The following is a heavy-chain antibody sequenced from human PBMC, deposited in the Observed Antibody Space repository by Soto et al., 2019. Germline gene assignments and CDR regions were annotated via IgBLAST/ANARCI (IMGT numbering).Heavy chain of an antibody. D-gene: IGHD6-19*01. V-gene: IGHV3-30*03. J-gene: IGHJ5*02. Sequence: QVQLVESGGGVVQLGTSLRLSCAASGFTFSSYGMHWVRQAPGKGLEWVAVISYDGNNKYYADSVKGRFTISRDNSKNTLYLKMNRLRAEDTAVYYCGRRYSCGNWFDPWGQGTLVTVSS. CDR1: GFTFSSYG. CDR3: GRRYSCGNWFDP. CDR2: ISYDGNNK.